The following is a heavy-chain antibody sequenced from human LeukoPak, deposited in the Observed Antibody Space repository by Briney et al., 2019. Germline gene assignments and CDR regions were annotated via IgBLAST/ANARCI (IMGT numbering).Heavy chain of an antibody. CDR3: ALGGATTDFDY. CDR2: IYYSGST. Sequence: SETLSLTCTVSGASISTYYWSWIRQPPGKGLEWIGYIYYSGSTNYNPSLKSRVTISVDTSKNQFSLKLSSVTAADTAVYYCALGGATTDFDYWGQGTLVTVSS. V-gene: IGHV4-59*01. J-gene: IGHJ4*02. D-gene: IGHD5-12*01. CDR1: GASISTYY.